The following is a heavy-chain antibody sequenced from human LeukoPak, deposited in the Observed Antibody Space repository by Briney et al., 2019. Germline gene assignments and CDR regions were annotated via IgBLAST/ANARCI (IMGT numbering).Heavy chain of an antibody. J-gene: IGHJ3*02. CDR3: ARLSTEPYGLGAFDI. CDR2: IYKSGST. V-gene: IGHV4-59*08. D-gene: IGHD1-1*01. CDR1: GGSISSYY. Sequence: SETLSLTCTVSGGSISSYYWSWIRQPLGKGLEWIGNIYKSGSTNYNPSLRSRVTMSVDTSKNQFSLRLNSVTAADTAVYYCARLSTEPYGLGAFDIWGQGTMVTVSS.